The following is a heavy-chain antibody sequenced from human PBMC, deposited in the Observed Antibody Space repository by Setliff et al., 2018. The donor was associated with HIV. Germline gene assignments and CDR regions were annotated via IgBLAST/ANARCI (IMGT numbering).Heavy chain of an antibody. V-gene: IGHV3-20*04. Sequence: SLRLSCAASGFTFDDYTMTWVRQAPGKGLEWVSGINWNGGSIGYADSVKGRFAISRDNGKNSLYLQMNSLRVEDTALYYCARGFCSGGSCYYFPPLDCWGQGTLVTVSS. CDR3: ARGFCSGGSCYYFPPLDC. J-gene: IGHJ4*02. CDR1: GFTFDDYT. CDR2: INWNGGSI. D-gene: IGHD2-15*01.